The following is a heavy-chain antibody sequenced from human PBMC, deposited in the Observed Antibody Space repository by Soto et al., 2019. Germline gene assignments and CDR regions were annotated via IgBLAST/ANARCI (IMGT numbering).Heavy chain of an antibody. V-gene: IGHV3-33*01. CDR2: IWYDGSEK. CDR1: GFIFRTYA. J-gene: IGHJ4*02. CDR3: ATSRPPDPHGFDS. Sequence: GGSLRLSCAASGFIFRTYAMHWVRQAPGEGLEWVAAIWYDGSEKYYPDSVKGRFTISRDNSRNTVYLQMNSLRAEDTAVYYCATSRPPDPHGFDSWGQGTVVTVSS.